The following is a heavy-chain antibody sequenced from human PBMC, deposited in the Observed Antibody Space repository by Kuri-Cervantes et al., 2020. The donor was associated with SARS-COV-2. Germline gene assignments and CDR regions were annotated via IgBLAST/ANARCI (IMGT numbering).Heavy chain of an antibody. Sequence: KVSCKGSGYSFTSYRIGWVRQMPGKGLEWMGIIYPGDSDTRYSPSFQGQVTISADKSISTAYLQWSSLKASDTAMYYCARRRDFWSGSPFDYWGRGTLVTVSS. CDR1: GYSFTSYR. J-gene: IGHJ4*02. V-gene: IGHV5-51*01. CDR2: IYPGDSDT. CDR3: ARRRDFWSGSPFDY. D-gene: IGHD3-3*01.